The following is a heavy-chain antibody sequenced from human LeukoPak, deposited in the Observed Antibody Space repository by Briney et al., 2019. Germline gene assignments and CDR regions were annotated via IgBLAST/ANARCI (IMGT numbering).Heavy chain of an antibody. J-gene: IGHJ4*02. D-gene: IGHD3-9*01. Sequence: GGSLRLSCAASGFTFSNYWMSWVRQAPGKGLEWVANIKQDGSETYYVDSVKGRFTISRDNAMNSLFLQMNSLRTEDTAVYYCARDGPYYDILTGYPPFDYWGQGTLVTVSS. CDR2: IKQDGSET. CDR3: ARDGPYYDILTGYPPFDY. CDR1: GFTFSNYW. V-gene: IGHV3-7*01.